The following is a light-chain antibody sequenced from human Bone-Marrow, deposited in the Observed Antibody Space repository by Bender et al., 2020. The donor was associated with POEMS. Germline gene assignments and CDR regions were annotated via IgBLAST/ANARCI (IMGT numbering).Light chain of an antibody. V-gene: IGLV1-51*01. CDR2: DNT. CDR1: DSNIGNNY. CDR3: GTWDGSLSAVL. J-gene: IGLJ2*01. Sequence: QSVLTQPPSVSAAPGQTVTISCSGSDSNIGNNYVSWYQQFPGSAPKLVIYDNTKRPSGIPDRFSGSKSGTSATLGITGLQTGDEADYYCGTWDGSLSAVLIGGGTKLTVL.